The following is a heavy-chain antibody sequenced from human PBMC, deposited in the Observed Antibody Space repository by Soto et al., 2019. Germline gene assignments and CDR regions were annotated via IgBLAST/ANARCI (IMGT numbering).Heavy chain of an antibody. Sequence: GASVKVSCKASGGTFSTYVFTWVRQAPGQGLEWMGGIIPMFGTANYAQKFQGRVTLIADESTSTVYMEVSSLRSEDTAVYYCARGSRDCSGGSCFPLPTAEYFRHWGQGTLVTVSS. D-gene: IGHD2-15*01. CDR2: IIPMFGTA. J-gene: IGHJ1*01. CDR3: ARGSRDCSGGSCFPLPTAEYFRH. CDR1: GGTFSTYV. V-gene: IGHV1-69*13.